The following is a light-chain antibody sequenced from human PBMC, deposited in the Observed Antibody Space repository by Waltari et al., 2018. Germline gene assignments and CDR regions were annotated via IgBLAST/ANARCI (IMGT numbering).Light chain of an antibody. CDR1: QSISMY. Sequence: DIQMTQSPSSLSASVGDRVTIPCRASQSISMYLNWYQHKPGKAPELLIYGASALLGGVPSRFSGSGSETDFTLTITSLQPEDFATYYCQQSFSTPWTFGQGTKV. CDR2: GAS. V-gene: IGKV1-39*01. CDR3: QQSFSTPWT. J-gene: IGKJ1*01.